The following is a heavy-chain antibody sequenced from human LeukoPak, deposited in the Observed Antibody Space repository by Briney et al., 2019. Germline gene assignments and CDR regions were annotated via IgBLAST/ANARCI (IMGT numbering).Heavy chain of an antibody. CDR3: ARGGSDWYQDY. CDR2: IYYSGST. J-gene: IGHJ4*02. V-gene: IGHV4-59*01. Sequence: PSETLSLTCTVSGGSISSYYWSWIRQPPGKGLEWIGYIYYSGSTNYNPSLKSRVTISVDTSKNQFSLKLSSVTAADTAVYYCARGGSDWYQDYWGQGTLVTVSS. D-gene: IGHD6-19*01. CDR1: GGSISSYY.